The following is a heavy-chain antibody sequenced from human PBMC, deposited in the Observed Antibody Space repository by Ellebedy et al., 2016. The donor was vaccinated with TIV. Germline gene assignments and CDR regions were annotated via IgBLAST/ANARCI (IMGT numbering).Heavy chain of an antibody. CDR1: GFTFSSYG. V-gene: IGHV3-33*01. J-gene: IGHJ6*02. D-gene: IGHD2-15*01. CDR2: IWYDGSNK. CDR3: ARWSANYYYYGMDV. Sequence: GESLKISCAASGFTFSSYGMHWVRQAPGKGLEWVAVIWYDGSNKYYADSVKGRFTISRDNSKNTLYLQMNSLRAEDTAVYYCARWSANYYYYGMDVWGQGTTVTVSS.